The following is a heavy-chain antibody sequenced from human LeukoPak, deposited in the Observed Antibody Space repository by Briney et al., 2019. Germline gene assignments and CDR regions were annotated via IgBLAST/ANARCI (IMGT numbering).Heavy chain of an antibody. J-gene: IGHJ3*02. CDR1: GFTVSSYR. CDR2: ISSSSSYI. V-gene: IGHV3-21*01. CDR3: ASDAVGSGAFDI. Sequence: GGSLRLSCSASGFTVSSYRMNWVRQAPGKGLEWVSSISSSSSYIYYADSVKGRFTISRDNAKDSLYLQMNSLRAEDTAVYYCASDAVGSGAFDIWGQGTMVTVSS. D-gene: IGHD3-10*01.